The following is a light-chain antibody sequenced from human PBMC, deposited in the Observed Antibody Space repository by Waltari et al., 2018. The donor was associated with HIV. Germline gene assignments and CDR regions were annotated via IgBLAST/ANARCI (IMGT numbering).Light chain of an antibody. J-gene: IGLJ2*01. CDR1: NIKSKN. Sequence: SYVLTQPPSVSVAPGQTATITCGGNNIKSKNVHWYRQRPGQAPTLVVYDDSARPSGIPERFSGSHSENTATLTISRVEVGDEADYYCQVWDSTTDEGVFGGGTKLAVL. CDR2: DDS. CDR3: QVWDSTTDEGV. V-gene: IGLV3-21*02.